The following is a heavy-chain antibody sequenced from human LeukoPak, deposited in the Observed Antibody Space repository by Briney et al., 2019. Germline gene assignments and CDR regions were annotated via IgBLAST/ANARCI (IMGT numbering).Heavy chain of an antibody. CDR1: GGSFSGYY. J-gene: IGHJ4*02. CDR2: INHSGST. Sequence: SETLSLTCAVYGGSFSGYYWSWIRQPPGKGLEWIGEINHSGSTNYNPSLKSRVTISVDTSKNQFSLKLSSVTAADTAVYYCARVKIQLWSRPYYFDYWGQGTLVTVSS. D-gene: IGHD5-18*01. V-gene: IGHV4-34*01. CDR3: ARVKIQLWSRPYYFDY.